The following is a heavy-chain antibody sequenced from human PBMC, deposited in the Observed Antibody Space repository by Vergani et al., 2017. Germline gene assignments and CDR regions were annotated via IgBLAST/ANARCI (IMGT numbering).Heavy chain of an antibody. J-gene: IGHJ4*02. V-gene: IGHV2-26*01. D-gene: IGHD3-16*02. CDR2: IFSNDEK. CDR3: ARILDYYDYVWGSYRYDFDY. Sequence: QVTLKESGPVLVKPTETLTLTCTVSGFSLSNARMGVSWIRQPPGKDLEWLAHIFSNDEKSYSTSLKRRLTISKDTSKSQVVLTMTNMDPVDTATYYCARILDYYDYVWGSYRYDFDYWGQGTLVTVSS. CDR1: GFSLSNARMG.